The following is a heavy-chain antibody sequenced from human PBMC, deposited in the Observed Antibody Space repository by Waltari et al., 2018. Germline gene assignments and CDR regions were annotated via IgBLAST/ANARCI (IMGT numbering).Heavy chain of an antibody. CDR3: AKGSRKSDIVVGRPHNWFDP. J-gene: IGHJ5*02. D-gene: IGHD2-2*01. CDR1: GYTFTDYY. CDR2: FAPEDGEK. V-gene: IGHV1-69-2*01. Sequence: EVQLVQSGAEVKKPGATVKISCKVSGYTFTDYYMHWVQQAPGKGIEWMGLFAPEDGEKIYAEKFEGRVTITADTSTDTAYMELSSLRAEDTAVYYCAKGSRKSDIVVGRPHNWFDPWGQGTLVTVSS.